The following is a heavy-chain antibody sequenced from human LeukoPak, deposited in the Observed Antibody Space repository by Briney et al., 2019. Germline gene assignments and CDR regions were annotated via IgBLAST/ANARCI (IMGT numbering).Heavy chain of an antibody. J-gene: IGHJ4*02. V-gene: IGHV3-53*01. CDR3: AATNYGQFDY. D-gene: IGHD5-24*01. CDR1: GFTVSSNY. Sequence: PGGSLRLSCAASGFTVSSNYMSWVRQAPGKGLEWVSVIYSGGSTYYTDSVKGRFTISRDNSKNTLYLQMNSLRAEDTAVYYCAATNYGQFDYWGQGTLVTVSS. CDR2: IYSGGST.